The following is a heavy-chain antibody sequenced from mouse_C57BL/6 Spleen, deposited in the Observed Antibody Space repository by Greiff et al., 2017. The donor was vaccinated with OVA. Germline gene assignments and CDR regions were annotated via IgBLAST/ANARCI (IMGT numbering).Heavy chain of an antibody. D-gene: IGHD2-4*01. CDR2: IWTGGGT. Sequence: VQLVESGPGLVAPSQSLSITCTVSGFSLTSYAISWVRQPPGKGLEWLGVIWTGGGTNYNSALKSRLSISKDNSKSQVFLKMNSLQTDDTARYYCARIGLSEYDDVEYYFDYWGQGTTLTVST. CDR3: ARIGLSEYDDVEYYFDY. CDR1: GFSLTSYA. V-gene: IGHV2-9-1*01. J-gene: IGHJ2*01.